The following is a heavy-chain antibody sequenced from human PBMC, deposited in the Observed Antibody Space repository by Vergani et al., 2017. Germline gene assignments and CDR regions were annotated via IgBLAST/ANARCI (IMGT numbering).Heavy chain of an antibody. Sequence: QVQLVQSGAEVKKPGSSVKVSCKASGGTFSSYAISWVRQAPGQGLEWMGGIIPIFGTANYAQKFQGRVTITADESTSTAYMELSSLRSEDTAVYYCAIERSIAARAPAYFDLWGRGTLVTVSS. CDR2: IIPIFGTA. V-gene: IGHV1-69*01. CDR1: GGTFSSYA. D-gene: IGHD6-6*01. J-gene: IGHJ2*01. CDR3: AIERSIAARAPAYFDL.